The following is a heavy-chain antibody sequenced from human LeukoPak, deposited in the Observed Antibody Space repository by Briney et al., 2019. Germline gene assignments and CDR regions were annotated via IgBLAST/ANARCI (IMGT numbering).Heavy chain of an antibody. D-gene: IGHD2-15*01. Sequence: GGSLRLSCAASGFTFSSYAMSWVRQAPGKGLEWVSLISWDGGSTYYADSVKGRFTISRDNSKNSLYLQMNSLRAEDTALYYCAKDKCSGGSCYLLDYWGQGTLVTVSS. CDR1: GFTFSSYA. CDR2: ISWDGGST. J-gene: IGHJ4*02. CDR3: AKDKCSGGSCYLLDY. V-gene: IGHV3-43D*03.